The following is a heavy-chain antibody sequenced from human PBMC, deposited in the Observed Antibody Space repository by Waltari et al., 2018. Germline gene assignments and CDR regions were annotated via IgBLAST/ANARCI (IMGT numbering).Heavy chain of an antibody. V-gene: IGHV4-38-2*01. CDR1: GYSISSGYY. J-gene: IGHJ4*02. D-gene: IGHD2-15*01. Sequence: QVQLQESGPGLVKPSETLSLTCAVSGYSISSGYYWGWIRQPPGKGLEWIGSIYHSGSTYYNPSLKSRDTISVDTSKNQFSLKLSSVTAADTAVYYCARQGGCSGGSCSLVGYWGQGTLVTVSS. CDR3: ARQGGCSGGSCSLVGY. CDR2: IYHSGST.